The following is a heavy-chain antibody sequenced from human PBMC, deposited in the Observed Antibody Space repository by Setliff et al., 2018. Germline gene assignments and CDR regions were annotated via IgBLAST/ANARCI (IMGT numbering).Heavy chain of an antibody. V-gene: IGHV1-18*01. CDR2: ISPYTGKT. D-gene: IGHD2-2*01. CDR1: GYTFIDYG. Sequence: ASVKVSCRASGYTFIDYGVSWVRQAPGQGLEWVGWISPYTGKTYLAPKFQDRVTLTADTSTTTAYLQLTNLRSDDTAIYFCSRLVRFCTRTSCQRLSGDEYWGQGALVTVSS. J-gene: IGHJ4*02. CDR3: SRLVRFCTRTSCQRLSGDEY.